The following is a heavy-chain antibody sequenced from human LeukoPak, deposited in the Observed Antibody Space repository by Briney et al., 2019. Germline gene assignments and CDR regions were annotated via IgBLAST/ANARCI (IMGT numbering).Heavy chain of an antibody. CDR3: ARRPYYYYYYMDV. Sequence: ASVKVSCKASGYTFTGYYMHWVRQAPGQGLEWMGWINPNSGGTNYAQKLQGRVTMTRDTSISTAYMELSRLRSDDTAVYYCARRPYYYYYYMDVWGKGTTVTVSS. CDR1: GYTFTGYY. CDR2: INPNSGGT. V-gene: IGHV1-2*02. J-gene: IGHJ6*03.